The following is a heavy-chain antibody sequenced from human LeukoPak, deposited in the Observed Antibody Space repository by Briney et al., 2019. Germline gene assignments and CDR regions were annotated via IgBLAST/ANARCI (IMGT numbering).Heavy chain of an antibody. V-gene: IGHV4-39*07. J-gene: IGHJ5*02. D-gene: IGHD3-10*01. Sequence: SETLSLTCTVSGGSISSSSYYWGWIRQPPGKGLEWIGSIYYSGSTYYNPSLKSRVTISVDTSKNQFSLKLSSVIAADTAVYYCARFYGSGSGPYNWFDPWGQGTLVTVSS. CDR3: ARFYGSGSGPYNWFDP. CDR2: IYYSGST. CDR1: GGSISSSSYY.